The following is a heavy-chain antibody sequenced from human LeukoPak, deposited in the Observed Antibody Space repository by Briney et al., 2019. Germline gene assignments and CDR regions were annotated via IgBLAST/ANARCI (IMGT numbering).Heavy chain of an antibody. D-gene: IGHD3-10*01. V-gene: IGHV1-69*13. J-gene: IGHJ6*03. CDR2: IIPIFGTA. CDR1: GGTFSSYA. CDR3: ASRGSGRLHYMDV. Sequence: GASVKASCKASGGTFSSYAISWVRQAPGQGLEWMGGIIPIFGTANYAQKFQGRVTITADESTSTAYMELSSLRSEDTAVYYCASRGSGRLHYMDVWGKGTTVTISS.